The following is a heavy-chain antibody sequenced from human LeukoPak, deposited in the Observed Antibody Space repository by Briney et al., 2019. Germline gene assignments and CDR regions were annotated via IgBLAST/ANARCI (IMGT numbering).Heavy chain of an antibody. CDR3: ARDRRIAARAFPHY. J-gene: IGHJ4*02. Sequence: GASVKVSCKASGYTFTNYDINWVRQATGQGLEWMGWMNPNSGNTGYAQKFQGRVTMTRNTSISTAYMELSSLRSEDTAVYYCARDRRIAARAFPHYWGQGTLVTVSS. CDR2: MNPNSGNT. D-gene: IGHD6-6*01. CDR1: GYTFTNYD. V-gene: IGHV1-8*01.